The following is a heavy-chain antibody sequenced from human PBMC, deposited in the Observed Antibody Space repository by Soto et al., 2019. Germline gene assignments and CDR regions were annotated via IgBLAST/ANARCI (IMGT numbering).Heavy chain of an antibody. J-gene: IGHJ3*02. CDR2: IYPGSDA. D-gene: IGHD3-10*01. CDR3: GRHGGSMVRGVAGAFDI. Sequence: PGESLKISCMGSGYKVSTWHSFTSYWIGWVRQMPGKGLEWMGIIYPGSDARYSPSSQGQVTISVDKSISTAYLQWSSLKASDTAMYYCGRHGGSMVRGVAGAFDIWGQGTMVTVSS. V-gene: IGHV5-51*01. CDR1: GYKVSTWHSFTSYW.